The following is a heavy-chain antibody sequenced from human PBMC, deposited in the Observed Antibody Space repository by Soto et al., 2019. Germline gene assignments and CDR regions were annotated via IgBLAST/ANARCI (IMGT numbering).Heavy chain of an antibody. CDR3: AKDGVPSPRYYDFWSGSLGYYYYYGMDV. CDR2: ISGSGGST. D-gene: IGHD3-3*01. Sequence: XGSLRVSCAASGFTFSSYAMSWVRQAPGKGLEWVSAISGSGGSTYYADSVKGRFTISRDNSKNTLYLQMNSLRAEDTAVYYCAKDGVPSPRYYDFWSGSLGYYYYYGMDVWGQGTTVTVSS. V-gene: IGHV3-23*01. CDR1: GFTFSSYA. J-gene: IGHJ6*02.